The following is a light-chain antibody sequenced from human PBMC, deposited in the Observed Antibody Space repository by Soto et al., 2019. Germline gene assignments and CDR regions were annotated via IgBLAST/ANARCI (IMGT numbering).Light chain of an antibody. CDR3: QQRSNWPLT. Sequence: EIVLTQSPATLSLSPGERATLSCRASQSVSSSLAWYQQKPGQAPRLLIYDASKRATGIPSRFSGSGSGTDFTLTISSPEPEDFAVYYCQQRSNWPLTFGGGTKVEIK. CDR2: DAS. V-gene: IGKV3-11*01. J-gene: IGKJ4*01. CDR1: QSVSSS.